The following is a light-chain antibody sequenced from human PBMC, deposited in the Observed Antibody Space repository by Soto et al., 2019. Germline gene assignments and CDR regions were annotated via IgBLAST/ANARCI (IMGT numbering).Light chain of an antibody. J-gene: IGKJ1*01. CDR2: KTS. CDR1: QTITNW. Sequence: DIQMTQSPSTLSASVGDRVTITCRASQTITNWLAWYQQKPGKAPKVLIYKTSSLESGVPSRFSGSGSGTEFTLTINGLQPDDFATYYCQQYESYWTFGQGTKVEIK. CDR3: QQYESYWT. V-gene: IGKV1-5*03.